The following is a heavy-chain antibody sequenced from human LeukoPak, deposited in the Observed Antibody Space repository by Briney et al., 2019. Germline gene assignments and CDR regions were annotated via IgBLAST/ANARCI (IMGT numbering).Heavy chain of an antibody. Sequence: SETLSLTCAVYGGSFSGYYWSWIRQPPGKGLEWIGEINHSGSTNYNPSLKSRVTISVDTSKNQFSLKLSSVTAADTAVYYCARRGGSMIVVVKPFDYWGQGTLVTVSS. CDR1: GGSFSGYY. CDR3: ARRGGSMIVVVKPFDY. V-gene: IGHV4-34*01. CDR2: INHSGST. D-gene: IGHD3-22*01. J-gene: IGHJ4*02.